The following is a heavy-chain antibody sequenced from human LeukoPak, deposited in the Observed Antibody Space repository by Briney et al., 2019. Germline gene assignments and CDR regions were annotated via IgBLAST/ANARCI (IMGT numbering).Heavy chain of an antibody. CDR2: INDSGNT. D-gene: IGHD4-17*01. J-gene: IGHJ4*02. CDR3: ARGPLPDTLTTRYFDY. Sequence: SETLSLTCAVYGGSFSGYYWIWIRQPPGKGLEWIGEINDSGNTKYNPSLKSRVTISVDSSKSQFSLKLRSVTAADTAVYYCARGPLPDTLTTRYFDYWGQGTLVTVSS. V-gene: IGHV4-34*01. CDR1: GGSFSGYY.